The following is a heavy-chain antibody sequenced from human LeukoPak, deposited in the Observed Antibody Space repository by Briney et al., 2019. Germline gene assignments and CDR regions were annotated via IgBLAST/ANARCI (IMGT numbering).Heavy chain of an antibody. CDR3: ARDPADTAMVVWGTGMDV. V-gene: IGHV3-48*03. D-gene: IGHD5-18*01. CDR1: GFTFSSYE. Sequence: GGSLRLSWAASGFTFSSYEMNWVRQAPGKGREWVAYISSSGSTIYYADSVKGRFTISRDNAKNPLYLQMNSLRAEDTAVYYCARDPADTAMVVWGTGMDVWGQGTTVTVSS. CDR2: ISSSGSTI. J-gene: IGHJ6*02.